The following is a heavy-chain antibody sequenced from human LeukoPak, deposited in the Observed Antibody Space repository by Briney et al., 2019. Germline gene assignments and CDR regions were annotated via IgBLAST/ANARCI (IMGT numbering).Heavy chain of an antibody. V-gene: IGHV3-74*01. Sequence: GGSLRLSCAVSGLTFSSYWMDWVRQAPGRGLVWVSGINSDGIMTRYAESVKGRFTISRDNAKNTLYLQMNSLRVEDTAVYYCARVRGSSSGWYDYWGQGTLLTVSS. CDR2: INSDGIMT. J-gene: IGHJ4*02. CDR1: GLTFSSYW. CDR3: ARVRGSSSGWYDY. D-gene: IGHD6-19*01.